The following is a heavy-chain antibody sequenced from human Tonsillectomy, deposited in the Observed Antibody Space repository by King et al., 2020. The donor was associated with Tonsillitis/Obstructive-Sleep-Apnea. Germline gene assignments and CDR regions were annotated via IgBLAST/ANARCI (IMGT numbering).Heavy chain of an antibody. CDR1: GFTFSTFI. CDR3: AKDGAIIVGPAYYMDV. CDR2: ISNDGSNK. V-gene: IGHV3-30*04. D-gene: IGHD2-2*01. J-gene: IGHJ6*03. Sequence: VQLVESGGGVVQPGRSLRLSCAASGFTFSTFIIHWVRQAPGKGLEWVAIISNDGSNKYYADSVKGRFTISRDNSKNTVYLQMNPLIAEDTAVDYCAKDGAIIVGPAYYMDVGGKGTTVTVSS.